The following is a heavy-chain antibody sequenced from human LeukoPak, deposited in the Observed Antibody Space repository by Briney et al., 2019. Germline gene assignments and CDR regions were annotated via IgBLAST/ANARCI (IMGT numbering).Heavy chain of an antibody. CDR3: ARIPRAALWFGESHFDY. CDR2: INHSGST. Sequence: SETLSLTCAVYGGSFSGYYGSWIRQPPGKGLEWIGEINHSGSTNYNPSLKSRVTISVDTSKNQFSLELSSVTAADTAVYYCARIPRAALWFGESHFDYWGQGTLVTVSS. D-gene: IGHD3-10*01. J-gene: IGHJ4*02. CDR1: GGSFSGYY. V-gene: IGHV4-34*01.